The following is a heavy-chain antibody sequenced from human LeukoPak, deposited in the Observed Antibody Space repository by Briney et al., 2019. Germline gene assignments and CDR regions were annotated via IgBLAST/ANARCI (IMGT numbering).Heavy chain of an antibody. J-gene: IGHJ6*01. CDR2: MNPNSGNT. Sequence: ASVKVSCKASGYTFITYDINWVRQATGQGLEWMGWMNPNSGNTGYAQNFQGRVTMTTDTSTSTAYMELRSLRSDDTAVYYCARALRGVVAAVDYYGMDVWGQGTTVTVSS. D-gene: IGHD2-15*01. V-gene: IGHV1-8*01. CDR3: ARALRGVVAAVDYYGMDV. CDR1: GYTFITYD.